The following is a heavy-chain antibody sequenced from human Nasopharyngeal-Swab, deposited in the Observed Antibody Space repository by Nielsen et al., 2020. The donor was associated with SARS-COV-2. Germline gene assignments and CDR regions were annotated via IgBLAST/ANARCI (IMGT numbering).Heavy chain of an antibody. J-gene: IGHJ4*02. Sequence: SETLSLTCAVYGGSFSGYYWSWIHQPPGKGLEWIGEINHSGSTNYNPSLKSRVTISVDTSKNQFSLKLSSVTAADTAVYYCARGFSTKNYWGSAQYYFDYWGQGTLVTVSS. CDR3: ARGFSTKNYWGSAQYYFDY. V-gene: IGHV4-34*01. D-gene: IGHD7-27*01. CDR2: INHSGST. CDR1: GGSFSGYY.